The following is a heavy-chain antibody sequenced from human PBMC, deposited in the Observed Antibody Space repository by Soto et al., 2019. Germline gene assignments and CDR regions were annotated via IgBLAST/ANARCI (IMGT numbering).Heavy chain of an antibody. CDR1: GFTFSNYD. CDR2: ISTAGNT. V-gene: IGHV3-13*01. D-gene: IGHD2-21*01. CDR3: ARGRDSGLYYFDY. J-gene: IGHJ4*02. Sequence: GGSLRLSCAASGFTFSNYDMHWVRQATGKGLEWVSTISTAGNTYSPGSVKGRFTISRENAKNSLYLQMNSLRVDDTAVYYCARGRDSGLYYFDYWGRGTLVTVSS.